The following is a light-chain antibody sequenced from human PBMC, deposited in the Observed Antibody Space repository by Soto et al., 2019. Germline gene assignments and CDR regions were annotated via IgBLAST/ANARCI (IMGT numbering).Light chain of an antibody. CDR2: EVS. J-gene: IGLJ2*01. CDR1: SSDVGGYTY. Sequence: QSVLTQPPSASGSPGQSVTISCTGTSSDVGGYTYVSWYQQHPGKAPKLMIYEVSKRPLGVPDRFSGSKSGNTASLTVSGLQAEDEADYYCSSYAGSNNLVFGGGTKLTVL. V-gene: IGLV2-8*01. CDR3: SSYAGSNNLV.